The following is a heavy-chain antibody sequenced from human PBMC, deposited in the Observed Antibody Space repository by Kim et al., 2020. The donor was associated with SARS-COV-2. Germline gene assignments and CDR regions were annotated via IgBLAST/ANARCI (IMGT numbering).Heavy chain of an antibody. CDR2: IYYSGST. CDR3: ARPVGFGDGFNNWFDP. V-gene: IGHV4-39*01. Sequence: SETLSLTCTVSGGSISSSSYYWGWIRQPPGKGLEWIGSIYYSGSTYYNPSLKSRVTISVDTSKNQFSLKLSSVTAADTAVYYCARPVGFGDGFNNWFDP. D-gene: IGHD3-10*01. J-gene: IGHJ5*02. CDR1: GGSISSSSYY.